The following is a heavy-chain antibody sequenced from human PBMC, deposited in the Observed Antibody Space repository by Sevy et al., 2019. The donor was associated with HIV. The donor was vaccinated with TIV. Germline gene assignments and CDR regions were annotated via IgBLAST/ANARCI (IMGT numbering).Heavy chain of an antibody. CDR1: AFTFSNYG. Sequence: GGSLRLSCADSAFTFSNYGMSWVRQAPGKGLEWVSAISGSGGSTYYADFVQGRFTISRDNSKNPLSLHMDGLRAEDTAIYYCAKEALTYYSCSGSYLVGALDIWGQGTTVTVSS. V-gene: IGHV3-23*01. CDR3: AKEALTYYSCSGSYLVGALDI. CDR2: ISGSGGST. J-gene: IGHJ3*02. D-gene: IGHD3-10*01.